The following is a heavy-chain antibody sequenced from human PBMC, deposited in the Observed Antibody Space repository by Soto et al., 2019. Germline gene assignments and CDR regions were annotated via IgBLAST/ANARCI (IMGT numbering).Heavy chain of an antibody. CDR2: ISGSGGST. V-gene: IGHV3-23*01. J-gene: IGHJ4*02. Sequence: GGSLRLSCAASGFTFSSYAMSWVRQAPGKGLEWVSAISGSGGSTYYADSVKGRFTISRDNSKNTLYLQMNSLRAEDTAVYYCAKYNSVYDFWSGPSDYYFDYWGQGTLVTVSS. CDR1: GFTFSSYA. D-gene: IGHD3-3*01. CDR3: AKYNSVYDFWSGPSDYYFDY.